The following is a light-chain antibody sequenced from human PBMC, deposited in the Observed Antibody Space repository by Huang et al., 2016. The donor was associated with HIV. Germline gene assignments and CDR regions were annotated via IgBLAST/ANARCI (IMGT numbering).Light chain of an antibody. CDR3: QQYYHNPLT. CDR2: CAS. CDR1: QSFFFSFNKRSY. J-gene: IGKJ4*01. Sequence: DIVMTQSPDSLTVSMGERATINCRSSQSFFFSFNKRSYVAWYQKKPGQPPKLVISCASARESGVPYRFSGSGSETHFTLTINSLQAEDVAVYYCQQYYHNPLTFGGGTKVEI. V-gene: IGKV4-1*01.